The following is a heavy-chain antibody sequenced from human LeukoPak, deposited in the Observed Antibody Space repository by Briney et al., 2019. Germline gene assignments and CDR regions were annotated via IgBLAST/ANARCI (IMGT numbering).Heavy chain of an antibody. V-gene: IGHV3-23*01. J-gene: IGHJ4*02. Sequence: GGSLRLSCAASGFTFSSYSMNWVRQAPGKGLEWVSAISGSGGSAYYADSVKGRFTVSRDNSKNTLYLQMNSLRAEDTAVYYCAKPYCSSTSCPGHYWGQGTLVTVSS. D-gene: IGHD2-2*01. CDR1: GFTFSSYS. CDR3: AKPYCSSTSCPGHY. CDR2: ISGSGGSA.